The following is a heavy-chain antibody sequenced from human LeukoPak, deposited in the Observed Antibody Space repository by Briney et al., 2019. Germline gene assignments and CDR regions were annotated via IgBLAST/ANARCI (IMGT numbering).Heavy chain of an antibody. D-gene: IGHD6-13*01. CDR1: GGSISNSSDY. V-gene: IGHV4-39*01. J-gene: IGHJ3*02. Sequence: SETLSLTCTVSGGSISNSSDYWGWIRQPPGKGLEWIGSIYYSGSTYYNPSLKSRVTISVDTSKNQFSLKLSSVTAADTAVYYCARLYRLSSRVMDAFDIWGQGTMVTASS. CDR2: IYYSGST. CDR3: ARLYRLSSRVMDAFDI.